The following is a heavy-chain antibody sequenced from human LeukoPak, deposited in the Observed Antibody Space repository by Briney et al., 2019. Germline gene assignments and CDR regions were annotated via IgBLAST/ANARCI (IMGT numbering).Heavy chain of an antibody. J-gene: IGHJ4*02. V-gene: IGHV3-74*01. Sequence: GGSLRLSCAASGLTFSSAWMHWVRQTPGKGLVWVSRIQSDGTTTYADSVRGRFTISRDNAKNTLYLQMNNLRAEDTAVYYCARDGSYKVDYWGQGTLVTVSS. CDR2: IQSDGTT. CDR1: GLTFSSAW. D-gene: IGHD1-26*01. CDR3: ARDGSYKVDY.